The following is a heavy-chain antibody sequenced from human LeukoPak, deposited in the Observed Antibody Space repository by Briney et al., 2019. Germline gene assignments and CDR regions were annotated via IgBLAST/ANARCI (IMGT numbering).Heavy chain of an antibody. CDR2: FSSSGST. Sequence: PSETLSLTCSVSGDSLTYFYWSWVRQAAGKGLEWVGRFSSSGSTDYNASLNSRVTMSVDTSKNQLSLKVISVTAADTAVYYCARFWQLVVDYWVQGTLVTVSS. V-gene: IGHV4-4*07. J-gene: IGHJ4*02. CDR3: ARFWQLVVDY. CDR1: GDSLTYFY. D-gene: IGHD6-6*01.